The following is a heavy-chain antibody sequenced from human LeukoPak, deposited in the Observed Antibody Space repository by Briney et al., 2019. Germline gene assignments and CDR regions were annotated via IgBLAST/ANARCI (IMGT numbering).Heavy chain of an antibody. CDR1: GYTFTNYA. V-gene: IGHV1-18*01. D-gene: IGHD3-10*01. CDR3: ARVYYGSGNTDY. J-gene: IGHJ4*02. Sequence: ASVRVSCKASGYTFTNYAISWVRQAPGQGLEWMGWISAYSGNTNYAQKLQGRVTMTTDTSTSTAYMELSRLRSDDTAVYYCARVYYGSGNTDYWGQGTLVTVSS. CDR2: ISAYSGNT.